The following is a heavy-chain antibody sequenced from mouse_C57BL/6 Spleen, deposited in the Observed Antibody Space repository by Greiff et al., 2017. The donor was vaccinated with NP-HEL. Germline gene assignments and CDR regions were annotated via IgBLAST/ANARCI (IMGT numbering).Heavy chain of an antibody. CDR3: ARWLLRPDY. J-gene: IGHJ2*01. CDR1: GYTFTSYW. Sequence: VQLQQPGAELVKPGASVKMSCKASGYTFTSYWITWVKQRPGQGLEWIGDFYPGSGSTNYNEKFKSKATLTVETSSSTAYMQLSSLTSEDAAVYYCARWLLRPDYWGQGTTLTVSS. CDR2: FYPGSGST. V-gene: IGHV1-55*01. D-gene: IGHD2-3*01.